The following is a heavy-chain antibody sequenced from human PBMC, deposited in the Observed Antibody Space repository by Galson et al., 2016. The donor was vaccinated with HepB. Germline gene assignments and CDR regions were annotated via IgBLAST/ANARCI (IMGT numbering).Heavy chain of an antibody. V-gene: IGHV3-33*01. Sequence: SLRLSCAASGFIFSNFGFHWVRQAPGKGLEWVAVMLSDADNKYYAESVKGRFTISRDNSKNTLDLQMNSLRAEDTAVYYCARDLFLGGPVRDPWGQGTLVIVSS. J-gene: IGHJ5*02. CDR3: ARDLFLGGPVRDP. CDR2: MLSDADNK. D-gene: IGHD3-16*01. CDR1: GFIFSNFG.